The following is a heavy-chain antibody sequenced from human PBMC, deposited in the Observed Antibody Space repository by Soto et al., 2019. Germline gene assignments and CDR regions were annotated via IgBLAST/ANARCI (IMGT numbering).Heavy chain of an antibody. CDR3: AKEASSSWHPGYYYGMDV. CDR1: GFTFSSYA. CDR2: ISGSGGST. D-gene: IGHD6-13*01. V-gene: IGHV3-23*01. J-gene: IGHJ6*02. Sequence: PGGSLRLSCAASGFTFSSYAMSWVRQAPGKGLEWVSAISGSGGSTYYADSVKGRFTISRDNSKNTLYLQMNSLRAEDTAVYYCAKEASSSWHPGYYYGMDVWGQGTTVTVSS.